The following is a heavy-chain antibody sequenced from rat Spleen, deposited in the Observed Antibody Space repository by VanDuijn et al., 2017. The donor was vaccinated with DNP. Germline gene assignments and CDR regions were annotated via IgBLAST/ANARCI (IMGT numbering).Heavy chain of an antibody. CDR1: GYSITSNY. D-gene: IGHD1-4*01. J-gene: IGHJ2*01. Sequence: EVQLQESGPGLVKPSQSLSLTCSVTGYSITSNYWGWIRKFPGNKMEWIGHISYSGSTSYNPSLKSRISITRDTSKNQFFVQLKSVTTEDTATYYCAGRPPPTRGPFDYWGHGVMVTVSS. CDR2: ISYSGST. CDR3: AGRPPPTRGPFDY. V-gene: IGHV3-1*01.